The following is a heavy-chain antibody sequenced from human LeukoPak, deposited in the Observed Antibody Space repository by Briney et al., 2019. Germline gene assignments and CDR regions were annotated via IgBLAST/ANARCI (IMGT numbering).Heavy chain of an antibody. CDR2: INPSGDST. CDR3: ARAPGYGGNSDY. Sequence: ASVKVSCNASGYTFTRYYIHWVRQAPGQGLERMGTINPSGDSTSYAQKFQGRVTMTRDTSTSTVYMELSSLTSEDTAVYYCARAPGYGGNSDYWGQGTLVTVSS. V-gene: IGHV1-46*01. J-gene: IGHJ4*02. CDR1: GYTFTRYY. D-gene: IGHD4-23*01.